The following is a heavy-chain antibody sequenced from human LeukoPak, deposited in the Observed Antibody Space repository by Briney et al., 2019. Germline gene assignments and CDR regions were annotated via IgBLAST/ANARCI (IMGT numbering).Heavy chain of an antibody. V-gene: IGHV4-39*01. CDR2: VYYTGRT. CDR1: GDSDSSSIYY. CDR3: ARLNTRYTVLA. D-gene: IGHD3-16*02. Sequence: PSATLSLTCTVSGDSDSSSIYYWGWIRQAPGKGLEGIGSVYYTGRTDYTPSLKTRATIYMDPSKNHFSLNLTSVTVADTAVYYCARLNTRYTVLAWGQGTLVSVSS. J-gene: IGHJ5*02.